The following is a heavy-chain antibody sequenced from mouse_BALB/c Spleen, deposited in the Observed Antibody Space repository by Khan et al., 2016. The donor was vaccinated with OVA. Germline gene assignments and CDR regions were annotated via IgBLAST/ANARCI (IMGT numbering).Heavy chain of an antibody. CDR3: VRVSGAYRFAY. V-gene: IGHV1S137*01. Sequence: QVQLQQSGAELVRPGVSVKISCKGSGYTFTDYVMHWVKQSHAKSLEWIGVISTYYGDTTHNQKFKGKATMTVDKSSSTAYMEFARLTSEDSAIYYCVRVSGAYRFAYWGQGTLVTVSA. CDR1: GYTFTDYV. CDR2: ISTYYGDT. J-gene: IGHJ3*01. D-gene: IGHD1-3*01.